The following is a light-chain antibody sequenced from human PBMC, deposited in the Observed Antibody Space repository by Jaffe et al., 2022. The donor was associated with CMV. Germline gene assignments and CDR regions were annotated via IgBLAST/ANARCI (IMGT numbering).Light chain of an antibody. J-gene: IGKJ3*01. CDR3: QQYYSIPHT. Sequence: DIQMTQSPSSLSASVGDRVTITCRASQGITNSLAWYQQKPGKVPKLLLYAASGLEGGVPSRFSGSGSGTDFTLTISSLQPEDFATYYCQQYYSIPHTFGPGTKVAIK. CDR2: AAS. CDR1: QGITNS. V-gene: IGKV1-NL1*01.